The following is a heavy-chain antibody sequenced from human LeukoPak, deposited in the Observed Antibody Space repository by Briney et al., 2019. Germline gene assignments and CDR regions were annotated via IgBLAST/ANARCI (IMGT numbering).Heavy chain of an antibody. J-gene: IGHJ4*02. Sequence: SQTLSLTCTVSGGSISSGGYYWSWIRQPPGKGLEWIGYIYHSGSTYYNPSHKSRVTISVDRSKNQFSLKLSSVTAADTAVYYCARAPLRLWVGATNWGQGTLVTVSS. V-gene: IGHV4-30-2*01. D-gene: IGHD1-26*01. CDR2: IYHSGST. CDR1: GGSISSGGYY. CDR3: ARAPLRLWVGATN.